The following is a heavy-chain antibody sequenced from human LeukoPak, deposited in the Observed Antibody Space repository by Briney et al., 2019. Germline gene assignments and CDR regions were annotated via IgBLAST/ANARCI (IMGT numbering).Heavy chain of an antibody. Sequence: PGGSLSLSCAVSGISLSNYGMSWVRLPPGKGLEWVACISDSGGSTTYAASVKGRFPISREKTKNTLYLQMNSLRDEDTAVFFCAKRGVVSGVICVGFHKDAYYCDSWGQGALVTVSS. J-gene: IGHJ4*02. CDR3: AKRGVVSGVICVGFHKDAYYCDS. V-gene: IGHV3-23*01. CDR1: GISLSNYG. CDR2: ISDSGGST. D-gene: IGHD3-22*01.